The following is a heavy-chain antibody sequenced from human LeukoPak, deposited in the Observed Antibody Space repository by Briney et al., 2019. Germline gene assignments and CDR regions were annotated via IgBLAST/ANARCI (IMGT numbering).Heavy chain of an antibody. D-gene: IGHD5-24*01. Sequence: PGGSLKLSCAASGFTFSSYALGWVRQAPGKGLEFVAVLSASGDYTEYADSVTGRFTVSRDTSQNTLFLEMNSLRVEDTALYYCAKKPATIKYPFDNWGQGTLVTVSS. CDR3: AKKPATIKYPFDN. J-gene: IGHJ4*02. CDR2: LSASGDYT. CDR1: GFTFSSYA. V-gene: IGHV3-23*01.